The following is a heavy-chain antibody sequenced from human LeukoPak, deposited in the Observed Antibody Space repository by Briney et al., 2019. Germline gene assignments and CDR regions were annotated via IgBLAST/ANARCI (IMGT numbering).Heavy chain of an antibody. J-gene: IGHJ4*02. Sequence: GGSLRLSCAASGFTFSDYYMSWIRQAPGKGLEWVSYISSSGSTIYYADSVKGRFTISRDNAKDSLYLQMNSLRAEDTAVYYCTTEEAARPWAEGFDYWGQGTLVTVSS. CDR3: TTEEAARPWAEGFDY. V-gene: IGHV3-11*01. CDR1: GFTFSDYY. D-gene: IGHD6-6*01. CDR2: ISSSGSTI.